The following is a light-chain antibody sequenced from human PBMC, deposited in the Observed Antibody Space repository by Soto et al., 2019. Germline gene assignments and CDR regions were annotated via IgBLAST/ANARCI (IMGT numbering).Light chain of an antibody. CDR2: DSN. CDR1: NSNIGNNY. CDR3: GTWDSGLSSWV. Sequence: QSVLTQPPSVSAAPGQKVTISCSGSNSNIGNNYVSWYQQFPGTAPKLLIYDSNQRPSGIPDRFSVSKSGTSATLDITGLQPGDEADYYCGTWDSGLSSWVFGGGTKLTVL. J-gene: IGLJ3*02. V-gene: IGLV1-51*01.